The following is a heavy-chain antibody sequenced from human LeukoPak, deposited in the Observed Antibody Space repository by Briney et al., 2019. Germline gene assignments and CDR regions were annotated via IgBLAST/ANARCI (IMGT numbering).Heavy chain of an antibody. V-gene: IGHV3-9*01. CDR3: AKDAYYYDSSGYSPFDY. Sequence: GRSLRLSCAASGFTFDDYAMHWVRQAPGKGLEWVSGISWNSGSIGYADSVKGRFTISRDNAKNSLYLQMNSLRAEDTALYYCAKDAYYYDSSGYSPFDYWGQETLVTVSS. CDR2: ISWNSGSI. J-gene: IGHJ4*02. D-gene: IGHD3-22*01. CDR1: GFTFDDYA.